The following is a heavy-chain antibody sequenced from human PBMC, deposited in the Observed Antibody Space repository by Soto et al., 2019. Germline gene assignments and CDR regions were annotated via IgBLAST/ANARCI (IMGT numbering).Heavy chain of an antibody. CDR1: GFTFSSYG. CDR2: ISYDGSNK. CDR3: AKDDSSGYYYSPDY. J-gene: IGHJ4*02. V-gene: IGHV3-30*18. Sequence: QVQLVESGGGVVQPGRSLRLSCAASGFTFSSYGMHWVRQAPGKGLEWVAVISYDGSNKYYGDSVKGRFTISRDNSKNTLYLQMNSLRAEDTAVYYCAKDDSSGYYYSPDYWGQGTLVTVSS. D-gene: IGHD3-22*01.